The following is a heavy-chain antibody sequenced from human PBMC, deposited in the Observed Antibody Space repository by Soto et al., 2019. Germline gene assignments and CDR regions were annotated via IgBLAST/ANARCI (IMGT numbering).Heavy chain of an antibody. V-gene: IGHV1-69*13. CDR1: GGTFSSYA. CDR3: ARGFISGSYYPYFDY. CDR2: IIPIFGTA. J-gene: IGHJ4*02. D-gene: IGHD1-26*01. Sequence: ASLKVCCKSSGGTFSSYAIIWVRPAPRQGLEWMGGIIPIFGTANYEQKFQGRVTITADESTSTDYMELSSLRSEDTAVYYCARGFISGSYYPYFDYWGQGTLVTVSS.